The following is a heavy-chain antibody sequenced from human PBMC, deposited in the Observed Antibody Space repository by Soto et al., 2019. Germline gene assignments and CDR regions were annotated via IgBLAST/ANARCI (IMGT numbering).Heavy chain of an antibody. CDR1: GYTFTGYY. Sequence: ASVKGSCKAAGYTFTGYYMHWVRQAPGQGLEWMGWINPNSGGTNYAQKFQGRVTMTRDTSISTAYMELSRLRSDDTAVYYCARWGGVICYSCQQYYVLDFGGQGTTVTGSS. J-gene: IGHJ6*02. V-gene: IGHV1-2*02. CDR2: INPNSGGT. D-gene: IGHD2-15*01. CDR3: ARWGGVICYSCQQYYVLDF.